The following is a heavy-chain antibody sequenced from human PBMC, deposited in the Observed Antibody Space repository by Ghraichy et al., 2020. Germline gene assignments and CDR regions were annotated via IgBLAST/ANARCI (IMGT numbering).Heavy chain of an antibody. V-gene: IGHV1-69*13. D-gene: IGHD2-2*01. CDR3: ARVGWGIVVVPAAMEVDYFDY. Sequence: SVKVSCKASGGTFSSYAISWVRQAPGQGLEWMGGIIPIFGTANYAQKFQGRVTITADESTSTAYMELSSLRSEDTAVYYCARVGWGIVVVPAAMEVDYFDYWGQGTLVTVSS. J-gene: IGHJ4*02. CDR1: GGTFSSYA. CDR2: IIPIFGTA.